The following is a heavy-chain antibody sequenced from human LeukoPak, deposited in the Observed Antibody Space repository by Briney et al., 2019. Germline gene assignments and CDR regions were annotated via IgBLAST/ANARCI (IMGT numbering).Heavy chain of an antibody. CDR2: IIPIFGTA. J-gene: IGHJ6*02. CDR1: GYTFTSYY. V-gene: IGHV1-69*13. D-gene: IGHD6-13*01. Sequence: SVKVSCKASGYTFTSYYMHWVRQAPGQGLEWMGGIIPIFGTANYAQKFQGRVTITADESTSTAYMELSSLRSEDTAVYYCARSSSSWSQNYYYGMDVWGQGTTVTVSS. CDR3: ARSSSSWSQNYYYGMDV.